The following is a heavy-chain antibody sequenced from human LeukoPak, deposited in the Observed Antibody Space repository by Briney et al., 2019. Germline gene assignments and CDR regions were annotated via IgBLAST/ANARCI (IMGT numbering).Heavy chain of an antibody. CDR1: GCTFSSYT. CDR2: ISYDGSNK. D-gene: IGHD3-22*01. J-gene: IGHJ4*02. V-gene: IGHV3-30-3*01. CDR3: GIDYYDSS. Sequence: PGGSLRLSCAASGCTFSSYTMHWVRQAPGKGLEWVAVISYDGSNKYYGDSVKGRFTISRDNSKNTLYLQMNSLRAEDTAVYYCGIDYYDSSGGQGTLVTVSS.